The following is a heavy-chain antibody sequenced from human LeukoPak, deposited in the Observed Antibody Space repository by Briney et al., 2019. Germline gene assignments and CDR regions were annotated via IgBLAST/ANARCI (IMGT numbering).Heavy chain of an antibody. CDR2: IKRDTDGGTT. CDR3: ATEYYGAYNF. Sequence: KTGGSLRLSCSASGFTFNNAWMSWVRQAPGKGLEWVGRIKRDTDGGTTDYAAPVEGRFTISRDDSKNTLYLQMNRLKTEDTAVYYCATEYYGAYNFWGQGTLVTVSS. V-gene: IGHV3-15*01. D-gene: IGHD4-17*01. J-gene: IGHJ4*02. CDR1: GFTFNNAW.